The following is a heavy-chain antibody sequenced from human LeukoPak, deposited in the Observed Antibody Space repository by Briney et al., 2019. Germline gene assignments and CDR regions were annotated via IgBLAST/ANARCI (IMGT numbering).Heavy chain of an antibody. CDR2: IYSRGNT. J-gene: IGHJ4*02. Sequence: SETLSLTCTVSGDSISSGSYYWSWIRQPAGKGLEWIGRIYSRGNTDYNASLKSRVSISLDTSKNQFSLKLNSVTAADTAVYFCTRAQGYCSGGSCFLMLLDFWGQGLLVTVSS. CDR1: GDSISSGSYY. D-gene: IGHD2-15*01. CDR3: TRAQGYCSGGSCFLMLLDF. V-gene: IGHV4-61*02.